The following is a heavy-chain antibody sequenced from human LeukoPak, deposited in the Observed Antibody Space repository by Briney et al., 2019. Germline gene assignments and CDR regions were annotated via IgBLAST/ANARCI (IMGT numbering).Heavy chain of an antibody. D-gene: IGHD6-19*01. CDR1: GGSISSYF. V-gene: IGHV4-59*01. CDR2: VYYSGSP. CDR3: ARDRGGLGRAVAGN. Sequence: SETLSLTCTVSGGSISSYFWSWIRQSPGMGLEWIGYVYYSGSPNYNPSLKSRVTISVDTSKNQFSLKLSSVTAADTAVYYCARDRGGLGRAVAGNWGQGTLVTVSS. J-gene: IGHJ4*02.